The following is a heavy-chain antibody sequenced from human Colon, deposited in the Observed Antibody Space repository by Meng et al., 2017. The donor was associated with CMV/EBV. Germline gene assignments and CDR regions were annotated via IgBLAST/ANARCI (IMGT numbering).Heavy chain of an antibody. CDR1: GFTFSSYI. CDR3: ARVGGVAVVYYGMDV. Sequence: GGSLRLSCAASGFTFSSYIMNWVRQAPGKGLEWVSSISSSSSYIYYADSVKGRFTVSRDNAKNSLYLQMNSLRAEDTAVYYCARVGGVAVVYYGMDVWGQGTTVTVSS. J-gene: IGHJ6*02. CDR2: ISSSSSYI. V-gene: IGHV3-21*01. D-gene: IGHD6-19*01.